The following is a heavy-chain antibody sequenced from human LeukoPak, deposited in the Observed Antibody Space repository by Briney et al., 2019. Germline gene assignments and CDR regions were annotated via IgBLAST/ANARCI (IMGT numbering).Heavy chain of an antibody. CDR3: ARIYPKYGGAFDY. D-gene: IGHD4-23*01. V-gene: IGHV1-8*02. CDR1: GYTFTGYY. CDR2: MNPNSGNT. Sequence: ASVKVSCKASGYTFTGYYMHWVRQATGQGLEWMGWMNPNSGNTGYAQKFQGRVTMTRDTSTSTVYMELSSLRSEDSAVYYCARIYPKYGGAFDYWGQGTLVTVSS. J-gene: IGHJ4*02.